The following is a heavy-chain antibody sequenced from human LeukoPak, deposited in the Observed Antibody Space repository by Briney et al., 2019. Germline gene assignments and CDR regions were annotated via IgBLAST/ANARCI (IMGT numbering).Heavy chain of an antibody. CDR3: VKEAWYYYDSSGPDY. Sequence: GGSLRLSCAASGFTFSTYSMNWVRQAPGKGLEWVSYITSSSSTIYYADSVRGRFTISRDNAKNSLYLQMNSLRDEDTAVYYCVKEAWYYYDSSGPDYWGQGTLVTVSS. D-gene: IGHD3-22*01. J-gene: IGHJ4*02. CDR2: ITSSSSTI. CDR1: GFTFSTYS. V-gene: IGHV3-48*02.